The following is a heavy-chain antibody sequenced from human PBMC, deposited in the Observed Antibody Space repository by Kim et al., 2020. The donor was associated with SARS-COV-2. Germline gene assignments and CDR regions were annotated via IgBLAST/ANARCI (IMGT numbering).Heavy chain of an antibody. V-gene: IGHV3-33*06. D-gene: IGHD3-22*01. CDR3: AKDLYYYELQGPDY. Sequence: ADSVKGRFTISNDNSKNTLYLQMNSLRAEDTAVYYCAKDLYYYELQGPDYWGQGTLVTVSS. J-gene: IGHJ4*02.